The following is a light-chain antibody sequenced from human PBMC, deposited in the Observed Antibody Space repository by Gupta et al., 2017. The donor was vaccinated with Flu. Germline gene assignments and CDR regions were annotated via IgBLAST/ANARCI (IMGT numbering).Light chain of an antibody. CDR2: EVT. V-gene: IGLV2-14*01. CDR3: SSYTINTTHV. J-gene: IGLJ3*02. Sequence: QSALSPPASVSGSPGQSITISCTGTSNDVGGYSYVSWDQQRPGKAPTLMVYEVTNRPSGVSNRFSGSQSGNTASLTISGRQDEDEADYYCSSYTINTTHVFGGGTELTVL. CDR1: SNDVGGYSY.